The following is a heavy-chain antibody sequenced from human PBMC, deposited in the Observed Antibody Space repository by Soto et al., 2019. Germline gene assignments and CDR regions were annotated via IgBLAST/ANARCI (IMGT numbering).Heavy chain of an antibody. D-gene: IGHD4-17*01. J-gene: IGHJ4*02. Sequence: GSLSLSCAASGFSVRSYGVNGARQATGQGLECISNMPSSCNNIYSADPVKGRFTMSRDDAKNSLYPQMGSLRDEDTAVYYCARDSEPVTPDYSDYWGQGTLVTVSS. V-gene: IGHV3-48*02. CDR3: ARDSEPVTPDYSDY. CDR1: GFSVRSYG. CDR2: MPSSCNNI.